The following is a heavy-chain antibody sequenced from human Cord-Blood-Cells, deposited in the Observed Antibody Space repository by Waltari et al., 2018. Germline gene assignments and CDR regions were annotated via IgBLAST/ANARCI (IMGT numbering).Heavy chain of an antibody. V-gene: IGHV4-39*01. J-gene: IGHJ5*02. Sequence: QLQLQESGPGLVKPSETLSLTCTVSGGSISSSSYYWCWIRQPPGKGLEWIGSIYYSGSTYYNPSLKSRVTISVDTSKNQFSLKLSSVTAADTAVYYCARHSYYDSSGYFNWFDPWGQGTLVTVSS. D-gene: IGHD3-22*01. CDR1: GGSISSSSYY. CDR3: ARHSYYDSSGYFNWFDP. CDR2: IYYSGST.